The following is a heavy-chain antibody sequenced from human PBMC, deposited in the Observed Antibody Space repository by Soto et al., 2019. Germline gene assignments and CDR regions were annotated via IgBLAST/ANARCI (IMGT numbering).Heavy chain of an antibody. Sequence: PGGSLRLSCAASGFTFSSYSMNWVRRAPGKGLEWVSSISSSSSYIYYADSVKGRFTISRDNAKNSLYLQMNSLRAEDTAVYYCAREAGAAAGTPWFDPWGQGTLVTVSS. CDR1: GFTFSSYS. J-gene: IGHJ5*02. V-gene: IGHV3-21*01. CDR3: AREAGAAAGTPWFDP. D-gene: IGHD6-13*01. CDR2: ISSSSSYI.